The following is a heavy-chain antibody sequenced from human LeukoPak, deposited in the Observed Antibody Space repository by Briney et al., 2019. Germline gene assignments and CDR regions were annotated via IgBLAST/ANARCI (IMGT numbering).Heavy chain of an antibody. J-gene: IGHJ4*02. CDR2: IYYSGST. CDR3: ARDPEMPTTGPYFDY. V-gene: IGHV4-59*01. D-gene: IGHD5-24*01. Sequence: SETLSLTCTVSGGSISSYYWSWIRQPPGKGLEWIGYIYYSGSTNYNPSLKSRVTISVDTSKNQFSLKLSSVTAADTAVYYCARDPEMPTTGPYFDYWGQGTLVTVSS. CDR1: GGSISSYY.